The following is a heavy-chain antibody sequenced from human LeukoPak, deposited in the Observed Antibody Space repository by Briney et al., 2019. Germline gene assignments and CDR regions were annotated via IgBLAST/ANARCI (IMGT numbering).Heavy chain of an antibody. J-gene: IGHJ6*02. D-gene: IGHD6-13*01. CDR3: ARSGQQLVYYYYYYGMDV. Sequence: GGSLRLSCAASGFTFSSYAMHWVRQASGKGLEWVAVISYDGSNKYYADSVKGRFTISRDNSKNTLYLQMNSLRAEDTAVYYCARSGQQLVYYYYYYGMDVWGQGTTVTVSS. V-gene: IGHV3-30*04. CDR2: ISYDGSNK. CDR1: GFTFSSYA.